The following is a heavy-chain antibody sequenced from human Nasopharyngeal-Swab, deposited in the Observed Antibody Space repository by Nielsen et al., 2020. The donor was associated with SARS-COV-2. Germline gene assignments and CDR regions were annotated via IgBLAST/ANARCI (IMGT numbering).Heavy chain of an antibody. CDR1: GFTFSDYY. J-gene: IGHJ4*02. V-gene: IGHV3-11*04. D-gene: IGHD3-22*01. CDR3: AREGDYYDSSGYFHYFDY. Sequence: GSLKISCAASGFTFSDYYMSWIRQAPGKGLEWVSYISSSGSTIYYADSVKGRFTISRDNAKNSLYLQMNSLRAEDTAVYYCAREGDYYDSSGYFHYFDYWGQGTLVTVSS. CDR2: ISSSGSTI.